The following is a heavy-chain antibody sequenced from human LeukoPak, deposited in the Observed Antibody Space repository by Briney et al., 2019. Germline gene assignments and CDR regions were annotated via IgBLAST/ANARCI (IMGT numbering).Heavy chain of an antibody. V-gene: IGHV1-46*01. CDR2: INPSGGST. CDR3: ARDREHYYYDSSGHTNNWFDP. D-gene: IGHD3-22*01. J-gene: IGHJ5*02. Sequence: GASVKVSCKASGYTFTSYYMHRVRQAPGQGLEWMGIINPSGGSTSYAQKFQGRVTMTRDMSTSTVYMELSSLRSEDTAVYYCARDREHYYYDSSGHTNNWFDPWGQGTLVTVSS. CDR1: GYTFTSYY.